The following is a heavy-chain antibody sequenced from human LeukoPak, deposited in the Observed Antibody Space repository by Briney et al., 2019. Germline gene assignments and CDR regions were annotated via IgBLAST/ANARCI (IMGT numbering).Heavy chain of an antibody. D-gene: IGHD5-24*01. CDR3: ARAGPRDGYNLAPFDY. V-gene: IGHV1-2*02. Sequence: GASVKVSCKASGYTFTGYYMHWVRQAPGQGLEWMGWINPNSGGTNYAQKFQGRVTMTRDTSISTAYMELSRLRSDDTAVYYCARAGPRDGYNLAPFDYWGQGTLVTVSS. CDR2: INPNSGGT. J-gene: IGHJ4*02. CDR1: GYTFTGYY.